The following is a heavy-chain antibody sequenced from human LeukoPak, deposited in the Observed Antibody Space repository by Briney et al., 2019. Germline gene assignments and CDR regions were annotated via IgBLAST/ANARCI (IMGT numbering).Heavy chain of an antibody. J-gene: IGHJ4*02. CDR3: AKDLGVRYFDWLIPGSDY. D-gene: IGHD3-9*01. V-gene: IGHV3-30*18. CDR2: ISYDGSNK. Sequence: GGSLKLSCAASGFTSSSYCMHGVRQAPGKGLEWVAVISYDGSNKYYADSVKGRSTISRDNSKNTLYLQMNSLRAEDTAVYYCAKDLGVRYFDWLIPGSDYWGQGTLVTVSS. CDR1: GFTSSSYC.